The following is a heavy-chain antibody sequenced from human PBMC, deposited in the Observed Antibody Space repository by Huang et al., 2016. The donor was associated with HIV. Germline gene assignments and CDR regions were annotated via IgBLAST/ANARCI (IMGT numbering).Heavy chain of an antibody. V-gene: IGHV7-4-1*02. D-gene: IGHD2-21*01. CDR3: ARDARERRDPWVKYSWFDP. J-gene: IGHJ5*02. CDR1: GYRFRNYA. Sequence: QVVLVQSGSELKKPGASVKVSCKASGYRFRNYAMNWVRRAPGQGLEWMGWTSTDTGKSTYARGFAGRFVFSLDTSVNTAYLQISSRKTEDTALYYCARDARERRDPWVKYSWFDPWGQGTLVTVSS. CDR2: TSTDTGKS.